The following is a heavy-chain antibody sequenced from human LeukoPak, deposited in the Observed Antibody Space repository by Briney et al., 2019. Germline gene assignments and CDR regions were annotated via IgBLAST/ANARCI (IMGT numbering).Heavy chain of an antibody. J-gene: IGHJ4*02. V-gene: IGHV3-30*04. CDR3: ARSVHFGYHDY. CDR2: ISYDGSDK. D-gene: IGHD3-22*01. CDR1: GFTFSTYA. Sequence: GGSLRLSCAASGFTFSTYAIHWVRQAPGKGLEWVAVISYDGSDKWYADSVKGRFTISRDNSKNTVHLQMNSLRAEDTAVFYCARSVHFGYHDYWGQGTLVTVSS.